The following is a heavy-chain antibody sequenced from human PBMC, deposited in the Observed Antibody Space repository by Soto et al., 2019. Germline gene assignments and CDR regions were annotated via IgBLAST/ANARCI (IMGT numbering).Heavy chain of an antibody. CDR2: ISSIGGST. Sequence: GGSLRLSCAASGFTFSSYAMSWVRQAPGKGLEFFSSISSIGGSTYYANSVKGRFTISRDNSKNTLYLQMGSLRAEDMAVYYCARGRFGELPHDYYYYMDVWGKGTTVTVSS. CDR1: GFTFSSYA. J-gene: IGHJ6*03. D-gene: IGHD3-10*01. V-gene: IGHV3-64*01. CDR3: ARGRFGELPHDYYYYMDV.